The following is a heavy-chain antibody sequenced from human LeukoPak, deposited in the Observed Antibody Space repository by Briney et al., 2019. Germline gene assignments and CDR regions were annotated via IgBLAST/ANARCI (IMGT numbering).Heavy chain of an antibody. CDR1: GGSIGSYY. V-gene: IGHV4-59*08. CDR3: ARHSIVVVPAAPRDSYYYYYMDV. D-gene: IGHD2-2*01. CDR2: IYYSGST. J-gene: IGHJ6*03. Sequence: PSETLSLTCTVSGGSIGSYYWSWIRQPPGAGLEWIGYIYYSGSTNYNPSLKSRVTISVDTSKNQFFLKLSSVTAADTAVYYCARHSIVVVPAAPRDSYYYYYMDVWGKGITVTVSS.